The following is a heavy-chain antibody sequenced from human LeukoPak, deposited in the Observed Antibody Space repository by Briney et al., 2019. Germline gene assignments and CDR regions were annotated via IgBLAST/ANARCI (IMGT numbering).Heavy chain of an antibody. J-gene: IGHJ4*02. CDR2: VYPGDSDT. CDR1: GYSFTSYW. V-gene: IGHV5-51*01. CDR3: ARGAGSSWYVAFDY. Sequence: GESLKISCKASGYSFTSYWIGWVRQMPGKGLEWMGIVYPGDSDTRYSPSFQGQVTISADKSIRTGYLQWSSLKASDSAMYYCARGAGSSWYVAFDYWGQGTLVTVPS. D-gene: IGHD6-13*01.